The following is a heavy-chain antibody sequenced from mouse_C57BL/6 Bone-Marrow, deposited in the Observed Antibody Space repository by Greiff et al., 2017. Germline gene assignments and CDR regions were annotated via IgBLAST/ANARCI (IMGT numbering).Heavy chain of an antibody. CDR2: IDPSDSYT. V-gene: IGHV1-69*01. J-gene: IGHJ1*03. CDR3: ARVYYSNYCWYFDV. Sequence: QVQLQQPGAELVMPGASVKLSCKASGYTFTSYWMHWVKQRPGQGLEWIGEIDPSDSYTNYTQKFKGKFTLTVDKSSSTVYMQRSSLTSEDSAVYKCARVYYSNYCWYFDVWGTGTTVTVSA. CDR1: GYTFTSYW. D-gene: IGHD2-5*01.